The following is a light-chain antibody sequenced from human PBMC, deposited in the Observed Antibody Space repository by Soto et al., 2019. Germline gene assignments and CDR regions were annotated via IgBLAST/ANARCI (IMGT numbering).Light chain of an antibody. J-gene: IGLJ1*01. Sequence: QSALTQPASVSGSPGQSITISCTGTSSDVGGYNFVSWYQQHPGKAPKLMIYDVSNRPSGASNRFSGSKSGNTASLTIYGLQAEDEADYYCSSYTSSSTYVFGTGTKSPS. CDR3: SSYTSSSTYV. CDR2: DVS. CDR1: SSDVGGYNF. V-gene: IGLV2-14*01.